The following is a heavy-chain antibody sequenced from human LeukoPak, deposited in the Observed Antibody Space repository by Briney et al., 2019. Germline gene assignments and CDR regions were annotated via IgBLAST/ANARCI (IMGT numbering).Heavy chain of an antibody. CDR1: GGSISSSSYF. D-gene: IGHD2-8*01. Sequence: PSETLSLTCTVSGGSISSSSYFWGWIRQPPGKGLEWFGSIYYSGSTYFNPSLKGRVTISVDTSKNQFSLKLSSVTAADTAVYYCASQNRYCTNGVCFNYFDYWGQGTLVTVSS. CDR2: IYYSGST. CDR3: ASQNRYCTNGVCFNYFDY. V-gene: IGHV4-39*01. J-gene: IGHJ4*02.